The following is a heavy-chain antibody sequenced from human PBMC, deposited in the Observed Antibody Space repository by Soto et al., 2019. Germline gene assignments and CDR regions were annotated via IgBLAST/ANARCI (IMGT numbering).Heavy chain of an antibody. CDR2: IRSKAYGGTT. J-gene: IGHJ3*02. Sequence: GGSLRLSCTASGFTFGDYAMSWFRQAPGKGLEWVGFIRSKAYGGTTEYAASVEGRLTISRDDSKSIAYLQMNSLKTEDTAVYYCTRERRPSDAFDIWGQGTMVTVSS. V-gene: IGHV3-49*03. CDR3: TRERRPSDAFDI. CDR1: GFTFGDYA.